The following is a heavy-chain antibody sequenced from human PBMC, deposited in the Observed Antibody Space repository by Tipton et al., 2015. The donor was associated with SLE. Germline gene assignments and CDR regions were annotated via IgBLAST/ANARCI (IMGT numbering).Heavy chain of an antibody. CDR1: GGSTGGSSSI. V-gene: IGHV4-39*02. CDR3: AEGGAKGVLDY. CDR2: MFYTGRS. D-gene: IGHD2-8*01. Sequence: TLSLTCTVSGGSTGGSSSIWGWVRQPPGKGLEWIGTMFYTGRSDYSPSLESRVTFSIDTSKTHFSLRLISVTAADTAVYYCAEGGAKGVLDYWGQGTLVTVSS. J-gene: IGHJ4*02.